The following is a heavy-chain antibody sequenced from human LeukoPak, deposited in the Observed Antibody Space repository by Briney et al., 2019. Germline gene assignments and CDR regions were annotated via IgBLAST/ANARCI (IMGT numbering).Heavy chain of an antibody. Sequence: PGGSLRLSCATSGFTFNTNAMSWVRQAPGKGLKWVSGISGSGANTYYVASVKGRFTVSRDNSDNTLYLQMNNLRAEDTAIYYCAKERDYGPADYWGQGTLVTVSS. D-gene: IGHD4/OR15-4a*01. CDR2: ISGSGANT. V-gene: IGHV3-23*01. CDR1: GFTFNTNA. CDR3: AKERDYGPADY. J-gene: IGHJ4*02.